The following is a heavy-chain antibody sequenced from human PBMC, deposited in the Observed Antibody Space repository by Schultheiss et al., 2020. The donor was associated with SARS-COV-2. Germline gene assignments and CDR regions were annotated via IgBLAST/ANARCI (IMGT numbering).Heavy chain of an antibody. D-gene: IGHD6-19*01. CDR2: ISAYNGYT. Sequence: ASVKVSCKASGYTFTDYGISWVRQAPGQGLEWMGWISAYNGYTDYAQKFQGRITMTTDTSTSTAYMELRSLRSDDTAVYYCAKYRGWYARPPLLFDYWGQGILVTVSS. V-gene: IGHV1-18*04. J-gene: IGHJ4*02. CDR1: GYTFTDYG. CDR3: AKYRGWYARPPLLFDY.